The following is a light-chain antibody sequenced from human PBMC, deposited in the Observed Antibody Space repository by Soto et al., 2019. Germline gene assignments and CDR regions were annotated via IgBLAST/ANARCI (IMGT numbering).Light chain of an antibody. CDR2: GNS. CDR1: SSNIGAGYD. CDR3: RSDDRSLSGRVV. J-gene: IGLJ2*01. Sequence: QSVLTQPPSVSGAPGQRVTISCTGSSSNIGAGYDVHWYQQLPGTAPKLLIYGNSNRPSWVSDRFSGSKSGTSASLAITGLQAEDETDYYCRSDDRSLSGRVVFGGGTQLTVL. V-gene: IGLV1-40*01.